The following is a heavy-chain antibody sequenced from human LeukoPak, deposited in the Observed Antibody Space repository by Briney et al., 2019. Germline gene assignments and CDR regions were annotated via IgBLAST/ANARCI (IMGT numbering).Heavy chain of an antibody. J-gene: IGHJ4*02. D-gene: IGHD6-19*01. V-gene: IGHV3-30*03. Sequence: GGSLRLSCAASGFTFSSYGMHWVRQAPGKGLEWVAVISYDGSNKYYADSVKGRFTISRDNSKNTLYLQMNSLRAEDTAVYYCARHGSGGWYVGDDYWGQGTLVTVSS. CDR2: ISYDGSNK. CDR1: GFTFSSYG. CDR3: ARHGSGGWYVGDDY.